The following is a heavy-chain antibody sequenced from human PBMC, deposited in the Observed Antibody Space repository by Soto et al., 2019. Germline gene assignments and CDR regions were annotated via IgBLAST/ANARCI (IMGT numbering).Heavy chain of an antibody. CDR3: ARGVKVRRTGSYCSSTSCYTSGYYGMDV. J-gene: IGHJ6*02. D-gene: IGHD2-2*02. Sequence: PSETLSLTCAVYGGSFSGYYWSWIRQPPGKGLEWIGEINHSGSTNYNPSLQSRVTISVDTSKNQFSLKPSSVTAADTAVYYCARGVKVRRTGSYCSSTSCYTSGYYGMDVWGQGTTVTVSS. CDR1: GGSFSGYY. CDR2: INHSGST. V-gene: IGHV4-34*01.